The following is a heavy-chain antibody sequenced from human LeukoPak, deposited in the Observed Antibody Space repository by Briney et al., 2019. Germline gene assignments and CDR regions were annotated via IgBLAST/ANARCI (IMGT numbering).Heavy chain of an antibody. CDR2: IIPIFGTA. CDR1: GGTFSSYA. Sequence: ASVKVSCKASGGTFSSYALSWVRQAPGQGLEWMGGIIPIFGTANYAQKFQGRVTITADESTSTAYMELSSLRSEDTAVYYCASSPTLVVPAARFDYWGQGTLVTVSS. D-gene: IGHD2-2*01. V-gene: IGHV1-69*13. CDR3: ASSPTLVVPAARFDY. J-gene: IGHJ4*02.